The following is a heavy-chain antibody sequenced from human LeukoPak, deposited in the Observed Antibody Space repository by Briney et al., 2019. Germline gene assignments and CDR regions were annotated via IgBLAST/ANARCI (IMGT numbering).Heavy chain of an antibody. CDR3: AKGGAYGPGCYFDY. D-gene: IGHD3-10*01. Sequence: GASLRLSCAASGFTFSSYAMSWVRPAPGKGLEWVSAISGSGGSTYYADSVKGRFTISRDNSKNTLYLQMNSLRAEDTAVYYCAKGGAYGPGCYFDYWGQGTLVTVSS. CDR2: ISGSGGST. J-gene: IGHJ4*02. V-gene: IGHV3-23*01. CDR1: GFTFSSYA.